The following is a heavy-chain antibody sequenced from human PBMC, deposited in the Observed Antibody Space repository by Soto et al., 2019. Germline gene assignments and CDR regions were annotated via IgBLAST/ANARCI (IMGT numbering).Heavy chain of an antibody. CDR3: ATEREYYDILTGYSSFDY. CDR2: IYYSGST. J-gene: IGHJ4*02. V-gene: IGHV4-39*01. CDR1: GGSISSSSYY. D-gene: IGHD3-9*01. Sequence: SETLSLTCTVSGGSISSSSYYWGWIRQPPGKGLEWIGSIYYSGSTYYNPSLKSRVTISVDTSKNQFSLKLSSVTAADTAVYYCATEREYYDILTGYSSFDYWGREPWSPYPQ.